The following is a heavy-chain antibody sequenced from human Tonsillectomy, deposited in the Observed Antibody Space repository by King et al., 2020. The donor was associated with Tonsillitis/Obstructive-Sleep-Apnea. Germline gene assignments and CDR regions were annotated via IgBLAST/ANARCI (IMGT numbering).Heavy chain of an antibody. D-gene: IGHD3-3*01. CDR1: GGSFSGYY. V-gene: IGHV4-34*01. CDR3: ARVLRFLEWFPYMDV. Sequence: VQLTQWGAGLLKPSETLSLTGAVYGGSFSGYYWSWIRQPPGKGLEWIGEINHSGSTNYNPSLKSRVTISVDTSKNQFSLKLSSVTAADTAVYYCARVLRFLEWFPYMDVWGKGTTVTVSS. J-gene: IGHJ6*03. CDR2: INHSGST.